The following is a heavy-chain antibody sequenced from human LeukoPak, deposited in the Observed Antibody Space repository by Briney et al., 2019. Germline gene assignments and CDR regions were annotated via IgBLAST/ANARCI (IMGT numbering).Heavy chain of an antibody. Sequence: GESLKISCRGSGYNFGLFWIGWVRQMPGKGLEWMGIIYPYDSDTRYSPSFQGQVTISADMSISTAYLEWSSLKASDTAMYYCAKHFSGGDYDAFEIWGQGTLVNVSP. V-gene: IGHV5-51*01. CDR1: GYNFGLFW. CDR2: IYPYDSDT. D-gene: IGHD2-21*01. CDR3: AKHFSGGDYDAFEI. J-gene: IGHJ3*02.